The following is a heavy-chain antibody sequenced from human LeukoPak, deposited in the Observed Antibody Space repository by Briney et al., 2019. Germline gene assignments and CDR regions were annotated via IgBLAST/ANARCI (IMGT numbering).Heavy chain of an antibody. V-gene: IGHV3-30-3*01. CDR1: GFTFSSYA. CDR3: ARDGYSSSWYPVVYYFDY. D-gene: IGHD6-13*01. CDR2: ISYDGSNK. J-gene: IGHJ4*02. Sequence: GGSLGLSCAASGFTFSSYAMHWVRQAPGKGLEWVAVISYDGSNKYYADSVKGRFTISRDNSKNTLYLQMNSLRAEDTAVYYCARDGYSSSWYPVVYYFDYWGQGTLVTVSS.